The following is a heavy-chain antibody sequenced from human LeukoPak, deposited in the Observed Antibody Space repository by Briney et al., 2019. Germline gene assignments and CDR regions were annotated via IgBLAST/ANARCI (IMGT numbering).Heavy chain of an antibody. D-gene: IGHD2-21*02. CDR2: IYTSGST. V-gene: IGHV4-4*07. CDR3: ASTTRYCGGDCSTFDY. Sequence: SETLSLTCTVSGGSISSYYWSWIRQPAGKGLEWIGRIYTSGSTNYNPSLKSRVTMSVDTFKNQFSLKLSSVTAADTAVYYCASTTRYCGGDCSTFDYWGQGTLVTVSS. J-gene: IGHJ4*02. CDR1: GGSISSYY.